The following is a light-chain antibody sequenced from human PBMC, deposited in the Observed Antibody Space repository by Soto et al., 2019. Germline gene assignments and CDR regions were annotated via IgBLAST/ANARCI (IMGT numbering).Light chain of an antibody. CDR3: QYYNSYPLFS. J-gene: IGKJ3*01. CDR1: EDINNY. CDR2: DAS. Sequence: DIQMTQSPSSLSASVGDRVTITCQAREDINNYVNWYQQKPGKAPKLLIYDASNLETEVPSRFSGKGSATHVTFNITSLGPKDLAAYDCQYYNSYPLFSFGPGTKVDIK. V-gene: IGKV1-33*01.